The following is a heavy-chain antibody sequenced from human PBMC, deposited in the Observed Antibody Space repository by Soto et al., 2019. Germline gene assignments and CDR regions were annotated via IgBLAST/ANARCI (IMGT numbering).Heavy chain of an antibody. CDR2: IYRGVST. CDR3: ARDRSDSSRDDSFDS. J-gene: IGHJ3*02. CDR1: GFNVTNTY. V-gene: IGHV3-53*01. D-gene: IGHD2-15*01. Sequence: PGGSLRLSCAVSGFNVTNTYMSWVRQAPGKGLEWVAVIYRGVSTYYAESVKGRFTVSGDDSKNTVSLKMNSLRAEDTAVYYCARDRSDSSRDDSFDSWGQGTMVTVSS.